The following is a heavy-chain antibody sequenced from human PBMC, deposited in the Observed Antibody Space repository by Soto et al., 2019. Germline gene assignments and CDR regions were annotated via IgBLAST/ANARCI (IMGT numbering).Heavy chain of an antibody. V-gene: IGHV3-30*03. CDR3: AIGSSSSARYVDA. D-gene: IGHD6-6*01. CDR2: ISYDGRNK. J-gene: IGHJ4*02. CDR1: EFSFNSYG. Sequence: QVQVAESGGGVVQPGRSLRLSCAASEFSFNSYGMHWVRQAPGKGLEWVAIISYDGRNKSYADSVKGRFTISRDSPRNTLYLEMNSLRAEDTAVYYCAIGSSSSARYVDAWGQGALVTDSS.